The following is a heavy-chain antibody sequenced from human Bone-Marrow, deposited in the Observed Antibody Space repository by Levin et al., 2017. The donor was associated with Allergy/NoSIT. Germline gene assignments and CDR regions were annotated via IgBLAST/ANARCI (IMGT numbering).Heavy chain of an antibody. Sequence: GGSLRLSCAASGFSFSTYDMHWVRQAPGKGLEWVALISYDRSRAYYADSVKGRFTISRDNSGKTLFLQMNSRRAEDTALYYCARSIAAGGYSDYWGQGTLVTVSS. J-gene: IGHJ4*02. V-gene: IGHV3-30*03. D-gene: IGHD6-13*01. CDR3: ARSIAAGGYSDY. CDR2: ISYDRSRA. CDR1: GFSFSTYD.